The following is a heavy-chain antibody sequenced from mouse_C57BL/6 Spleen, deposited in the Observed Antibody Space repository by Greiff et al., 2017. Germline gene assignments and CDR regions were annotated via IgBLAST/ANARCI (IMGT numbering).Heavy chain of an antibody. CDR2: IDPSDSYT. Sequence: QVQLQQPGAELVMPGASVKLSCKASGYTFTSYWMHWVKQRPGQGLEWIGEIDPSDSYTNYNQKFKGKATLTVNKSSSTAYMQLSSLTSEDSAVYYCARKGHAMDDWGQGTSVTVSA. CDR3: ARKGHAMDD. J-gene: IGHJ4*01. CDR1: GYTFTSYW. V-gene: IGHV1-69*01.